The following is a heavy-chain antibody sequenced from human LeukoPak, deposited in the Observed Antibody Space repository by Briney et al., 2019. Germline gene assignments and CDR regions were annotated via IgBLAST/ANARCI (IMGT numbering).Heavy chain of an antibody. Sequence: GGSLRLSCAASGFTFNTHGMHWVRQAPGKGLEWVAAIWFDGSVKHYSDAVKGRFTISRHNSLNTLYLQMNSLRVEDTAIYYCAKDTAVQFLEPAFWGLGTLVTVSS. V-gene: IGHV3-33*06. J-gene: IGHJ4*02. CDR2: IWFDGSVK. CDR3: AKDTAVQFLEPAF. D-gene: IGHD3-3*01. CDR1: GFTFNTHG.